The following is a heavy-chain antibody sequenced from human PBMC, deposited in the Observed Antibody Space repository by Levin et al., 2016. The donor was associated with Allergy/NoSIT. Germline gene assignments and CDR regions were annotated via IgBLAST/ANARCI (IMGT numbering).Heavy chain of an antibody. CDR2: INHSGST. D-gene: IGHD2-21*02. Sequence: PGKGLEWIGEINHSGSTNYNPSLKSRVTISVDTSKNQFSLKLSSVTAADTAVYYCARGIVVVTAISFYYYYYGMDVWGQGTTVTVSS. J-gene: IGHJ6*02. CDR3: ARGIVVVTAISFYYYYYGMDV. V-gene: IGHV4-34*01.